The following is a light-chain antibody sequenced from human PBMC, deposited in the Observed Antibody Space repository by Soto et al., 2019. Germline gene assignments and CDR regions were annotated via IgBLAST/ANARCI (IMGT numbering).Light chain of an antibody. CDR2: AES. CDR3: QQSYSTRFT. V-gene: IGKV1-39*01. Sequence: DIQMTQSPSSLSASVGDRVTITCRAGQSISFYLNRYQQRPGKAPKLLIYAESSLQSGVPSRFSGSGSGTDFTLTISSLHPEDFATYYCQQSYSTRFTFGPGTKVDVK. J-gene: IGKJ3*01. CDR1: QSISFY.